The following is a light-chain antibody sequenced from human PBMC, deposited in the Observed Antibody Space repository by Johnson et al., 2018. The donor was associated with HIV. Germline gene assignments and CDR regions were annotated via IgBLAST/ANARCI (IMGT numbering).Light chain of an antibody. CDR3: GTWDSSLSAYV. J-gene: IGLJ1*01. Sequence: QSVLTQPPSVSAAPGQKVTISCSGSSSNIGNNYVSWYQQLPGTAPKLLIYENNRRPSGTPDRFSGSKSGTSATLAITGLQTWDEADYYCGTWDSSLSAYVFGTGTKVTVL. CDR2: ENN. CDR1: SSNIGNNY. V-gene: IGLV1-51*02.